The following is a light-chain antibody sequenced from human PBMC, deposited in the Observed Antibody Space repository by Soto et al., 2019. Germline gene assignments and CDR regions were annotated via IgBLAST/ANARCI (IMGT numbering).Light chain of an antibody. CDR1: QSLLHSNGYNY. Sequence: DIVMTQSPLSLPVTPGEPASISCRSSQSLLHSNGYNYLDWYLQRPGQSPQLLIYLGSNRASGVPDRFSCSGSGTDFTLKISRVEAEDVGVYFCMQALHTPDTFGQGTKLEIK. CDR2: LGS. V-gene: IGKV2-28*01. CDR3: MQALHTPDT. J-gene: IGKJ2*01.